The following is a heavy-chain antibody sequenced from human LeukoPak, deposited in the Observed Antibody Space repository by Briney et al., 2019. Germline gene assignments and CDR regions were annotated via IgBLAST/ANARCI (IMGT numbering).Heavy chain of an antibody. J-gene: IGHJ4*02. CDR3: AKDRATQYSLDY. Sequence: PGRSLRLSCAASGFTFSSNAMHWVRQAPGKRLEWVAFISYDGSNKYYADSVKGRLTISRDNSKNTLSLQMNSLRAEDTAVYYCAKDRATQYSLDYWGQGTLVTVSS. CDR1: GFTFSSNA. CDR2: ISYDGSNK. D-gene: IGHD2/OR15-2a*01. V-gene: IGHV3-30*18.